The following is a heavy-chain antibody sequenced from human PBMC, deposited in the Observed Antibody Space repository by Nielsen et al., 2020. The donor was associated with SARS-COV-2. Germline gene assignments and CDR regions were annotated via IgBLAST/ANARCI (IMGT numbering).Heavy chain of an antibody. Sequence: SVKVSCKASGGTFSSYAISWVRQAPGQGLEWMGGIIPIFGTANYAQKFQGRVTITADKSTSTAYMELSSLRSEDTAVYYCARDGVRCSGDSCQTYYYYYGMDVWGQGTTVTVSS. CDR2: IIPIFGTA. CDR1: GGTFSSYA. D-gene: IGHD2-15*01. J-gene: IGHJ6*02. CDR3: ARDGVRCSGDSCQTYYYYYGMDV. V-gene: IGHV1-69*06.